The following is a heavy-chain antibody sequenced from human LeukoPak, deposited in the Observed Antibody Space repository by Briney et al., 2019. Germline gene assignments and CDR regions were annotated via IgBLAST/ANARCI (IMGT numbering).Heavy chain of an antibody. J-gene: IGHJ4*02. CDR1: GFTFSDYY. V-gene: IGHV3-11*04. CDR2: ISSSGSTI. CDR3: TKGGYNTSWYWFF. D-gene: IGHD2-8*02. Sequence: GGSLRLSCAASGFTFSDYYMSWIRQAPGKGLEWVSYISSSGSTIYYADSVKGRFTISRDNAKNSLYLQMNSLRAEDTAVYYCTKGGYNTSWYWFFWGQGTLVIVSS.